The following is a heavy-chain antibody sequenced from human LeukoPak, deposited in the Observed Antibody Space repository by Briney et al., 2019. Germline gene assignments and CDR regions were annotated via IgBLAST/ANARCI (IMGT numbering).Heavy chain of an antibody. V-gene: IGHV4-39*07. CDR3: ARDPAVPAAMRGAFDI. D-gene: IGHD2-2*01. CDR2: IYYNGKT. Sequence: PSETLSLTCTVSGDSVTSSSYYWGWIRQPPGKGLEWVGNIYYNGKTYYNPSLKSRVTISLDTSKNQFSLKLSSVTAADTAVYSCARDPAVPAAMRGAFDIWGQGTMVTVSS. J-gene: IGHJ3*02. CDR1: GDSVTSSSYY.